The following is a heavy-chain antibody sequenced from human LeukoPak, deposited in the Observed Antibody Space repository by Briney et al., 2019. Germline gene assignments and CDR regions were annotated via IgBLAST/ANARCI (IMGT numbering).Heavy chain of an antibody. V-gene: IGHV4-34*01. J-gene: IGHJ6*03. CDR2: INHSGST. CDR1: GGSFSGYY. D-gene: IGHD3-10*01. Sequence: PSETLSLTCAVYGGSFSGYYWSWIRQPPGKGLEWIGEINHSGSTNYNPSLKSRVTISVDTSKNQFSLKLSSVTAADTAVYYCARGPEVRGVIRGVGYYYYYMDVWGKGTTVTVSS. CDR3: ARGPEVRGVIRGVGYYYYYMDV.